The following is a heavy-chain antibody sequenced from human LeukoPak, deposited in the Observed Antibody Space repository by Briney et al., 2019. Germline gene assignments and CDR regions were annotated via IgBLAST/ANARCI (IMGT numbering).Heavy chain of an antibody. J-gene: IGHJ6*02. CDR2: IYYSGST. D-gene: IGHD3-3*02. V-gene: IGHV4-59*08. Sequence: SETLSLTCTVSGGSISSYYGSWIRQPPGEGLEGIGYIYYSGSTNYNPSLKSRVTISVDTSKNQFSLKPSSVTAADTAVYYCARLAFLEWSLATYGMDVWGQGTTVTVSS. CDR3: ARLAFLEWSLATYGMDV. CDR1: GGSISSYY.